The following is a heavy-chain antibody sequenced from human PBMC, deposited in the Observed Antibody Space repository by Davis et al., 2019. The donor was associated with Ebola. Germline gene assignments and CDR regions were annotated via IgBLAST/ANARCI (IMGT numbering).Heavy chain of an antibody. J-gene: IGHJ4*02. CDR2: ITGSGSHI. V-gene: IGHV3-21*01. Sequence: PGGSLRLSCAASGFTFSSYGMHWVRQAPGKGLEWVSFITGSGSHIYYADSVKGRFTISRDNAKNSLYLQMNSLRAEDTAVYYCAKGTTMTYWGQGTLVTVSS. CDR3: AKGTTMTY. CDR1: GFTFSSYG. D-gene: IGHD3-22*01.